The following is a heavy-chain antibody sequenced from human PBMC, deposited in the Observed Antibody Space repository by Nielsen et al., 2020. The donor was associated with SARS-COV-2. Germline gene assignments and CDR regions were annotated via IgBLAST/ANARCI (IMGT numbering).Heavy chain of an antibody. CDR1: GGTFSSYA. CDR3: ATVELE. Sequence: SVKVSCKASGGTFSSYAISWVRQAPGQGLEWMGGIIPIFGTANYAQKFQGRVTMTEDTSTDTAYMEPSSLRSEDTAVYYCATVELEWGQGTLVTVSS. V-gene: IGHV1-69*06. D-gene: IGHD1-1*01. J-gene: IGHJ4*02. CDR2: IIPIFGTA.